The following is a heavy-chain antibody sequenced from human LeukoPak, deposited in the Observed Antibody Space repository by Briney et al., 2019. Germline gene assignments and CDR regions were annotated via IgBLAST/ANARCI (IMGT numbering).Heavy chain of an antibody. CDR1: GFTFDDCA. V-gene: IGHV3-9*01. CDR2: ISWNSGRL. D-gene: IGHD4-17*01. J-gene: IGHJ4*02. CDR3: AKDMGGTTVTTYFDS. Sequence: GRSLRLSCAASGFTFDDCAMHWVRQAPGKGLEWVSGISWNSGRLDYADSVKGRFTISRDNAKNSLYLQMNSLRADDTALYYCAKDMGGTTVTTYFDSWGQGNLVSVSS.